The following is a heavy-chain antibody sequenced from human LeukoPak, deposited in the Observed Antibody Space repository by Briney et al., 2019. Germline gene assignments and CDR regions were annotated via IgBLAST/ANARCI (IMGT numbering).Heavy chain of an antibody. CDR2: ISSSSTYI. CDR1: GFTVSDHN. D-gene: IGHD3-10*01. Sequence: GGSLRLSCAASGFTVSDHNMAWVRQAPGKGLEWVSSISSSSTYINYADSVKGRFTISRDTAKNSLHLQMNSLRAEDTAVYFCARVGGGSSNYGSGSFLYWGQGTLVTVYS. CDR3: ARVGGGSSNYGSGSFLY. V-gene: IGHV3-21*01. J-gene: IGHJ4*02.